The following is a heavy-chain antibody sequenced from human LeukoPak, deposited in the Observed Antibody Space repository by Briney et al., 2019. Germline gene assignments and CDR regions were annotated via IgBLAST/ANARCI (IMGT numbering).Heavy chain of an antibody. Sequence: PGGSLRLSCAASGFIFSSYRMNWVRQAPGKGLEWIGEINHSGSTNYNPSLKSRVTISVDTSKNQFSLKLSSVTAADTAVYYCARHVNRYCSSTSCYRGGFDYWGQGTLVTVSS. V-gene: IGHV4-34*01. J-gene: IGHJ4*02. CDR1: GFIFSSYR. CDR2: INHSGST. D-gene: IGHD2-2*02. CDR3: ARHVNRYCSSTSCYRGGFDY.